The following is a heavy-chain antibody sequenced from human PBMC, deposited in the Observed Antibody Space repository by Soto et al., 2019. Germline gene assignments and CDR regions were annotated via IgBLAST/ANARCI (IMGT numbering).Heavy chain of an antibody. CDR1: GFTFSSYG. J-gene: IGHJ6*02. V-gene: IGHV3-30*18. CDR3: AQDLRYTYGYQDYYAMDV. CDR2: ISYDGSDK. Sequence: GGSLRLSXAASGFTFSSYGMHWVRQAPGKGLEWVALISYDGSDKYYADSVKGRFTISRDNSENTLYLQMNSLRPEDTAVYYCAQDLRYTYGYQDYYAMDVWGQGTTVTVSS. D-gene: IGHD5-18*01.